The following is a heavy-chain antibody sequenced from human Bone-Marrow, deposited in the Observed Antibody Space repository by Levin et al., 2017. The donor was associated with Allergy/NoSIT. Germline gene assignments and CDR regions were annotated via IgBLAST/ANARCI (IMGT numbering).Heavy chain of an antibody. CDR1: GITAGNNY. CDR3: ARDPAAVGTGTWG. D-gene: IGHD6-13*01. J-gene: IGHJ4*02. CDR2: IYSGGGS. V-gene: IGHV3-53*01. Sequence: GGSLRLSCVVSGITAGNNYMNWVRQAPGKGLEWVSLIYSGGGSHYADSVKGRFTISRDSSKNTLYLQMNDLTAEDTAVYYCARDPAAVGTGTWGWGQGTLVTVSS.